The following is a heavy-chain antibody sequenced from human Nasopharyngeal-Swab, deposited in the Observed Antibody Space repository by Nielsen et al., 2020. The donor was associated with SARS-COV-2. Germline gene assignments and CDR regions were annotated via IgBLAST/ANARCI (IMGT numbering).Heavy chain of an antibody. V-gene: IGHV3-30*03. Sequence: GESLKISCATSGFTFRYYNMNWVRQAPGKGLEWVTVISSDGSDKQYVDSVKGRFTISRDNSKNTLYLQMKSLRAEDTGVYYCASLRADTPDFAYWGQGTLVTVSS. CDR1: GFTFRYYN. CDR2: ISSDGSDK. J-gene: IGHJ4*02. CDR3: ASLRADTPDFAY. D-gene: IGHD2-15*01.